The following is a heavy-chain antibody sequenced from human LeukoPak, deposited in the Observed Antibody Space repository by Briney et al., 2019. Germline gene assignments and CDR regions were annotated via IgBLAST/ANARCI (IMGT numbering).Heavy chain of an antibody. D-gene: IGHD4-17*01. CDR2: INHSGST. CDR3: ARGGGVTTNPNPFDY. J-gene: IGHJ4*02. CDR1: GGSSSGYY. V-gene: IGHV4-34*01. Sequence: PSETLSLTCAVYGGSSSGYYWSWIRQPPGKGLEWIGEINHSGSTNHNPSLKSRVTISVDTSKNQSSLKLSSVTAADTAVYYCARGGGVTTNPNPFDYWGQGTLVTVSS.